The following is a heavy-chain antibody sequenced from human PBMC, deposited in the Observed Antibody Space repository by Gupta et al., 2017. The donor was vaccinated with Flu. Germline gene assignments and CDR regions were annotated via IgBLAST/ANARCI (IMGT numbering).Heavy chain of an antibody. V-gene: IGHV3-48*03. J-gene: IGHJ4*02. D-gene: IGHD1-26*01. CDR3: ARDRDLQWEPKIPFDY. CDR1: GFTFSSYE. Sequence: EVQLVESGGGLVQPGGSLRLSCAASGFTFSSYEMNWVRQAPGKGLEWVSYISSSGSTIYYADSVKGRFTISRDNAKNSLYLQMNSLRAEDTAVYYCARDRDLQWEPKIPFDYWGQGTLVTVSS. CDR2: ISSSGSTI.